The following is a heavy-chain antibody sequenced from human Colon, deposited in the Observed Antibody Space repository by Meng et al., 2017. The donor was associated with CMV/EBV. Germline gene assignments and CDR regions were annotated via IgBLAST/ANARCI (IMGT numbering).Heavy chain of an antibody. D-gene: IGHD3/OR15-3a*01. V-gene: IGHV3-23*01. CDR3: AKGAEYFDFWTAPD. CDR1: GFTFSNHG. Sequence: GESLKISCAASGFTFSNHGMSWVRQAPGKGLEWVAAINGGGGDTYYAASVKGRFTISRDNSNNMLFLQVNSLRADDTAVYYCAKGAEYFDFWTAPDWGQGTLVTVSS. J-gene: IGHJ4*02. CDR2: INGGGGDT.